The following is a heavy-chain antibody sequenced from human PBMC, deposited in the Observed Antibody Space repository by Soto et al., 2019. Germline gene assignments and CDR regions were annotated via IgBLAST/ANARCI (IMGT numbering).Heavy chain of an antibody. CDR3: ASQKGLSVISSLTDDAFDI. V-gene: IGHV1-69*02. CDR1: GGTFSSYT. CDR2: IIPILGIA. Sequence: QVQLVQSGAEVKKPGSSVKVSCKASGGTFSSYTIIWVRQAPGQGLEWMGRIIPILGIANYAQKFQGRVTITADKSTSPAYMELSSLRSEDTAVYFSASQKGLSVISSLTDDAFDIWGQGTMVIVSS. J-gene: IGHJ3*02. D-gene: IGHD6-6*01.